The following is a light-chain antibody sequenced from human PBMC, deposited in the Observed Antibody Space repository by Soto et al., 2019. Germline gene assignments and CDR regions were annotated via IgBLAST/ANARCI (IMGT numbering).Light chain of an antibody. CDR1: QGISNY. CDR2: DAS. V-gene: IGKV1-39*01. CDR3: QHSYANPRT. Sequence: DIQMTQSPSSLSASVGDRVTITCQATQGISNYLSWYQQRPGRAPKLLVYDASTLEPGVPSRFSGSGSGTEFTLSIGSLQPEDFATYYCQHSYANPRTFGQGTKVDIK. J-gene: IGKJ1*01.